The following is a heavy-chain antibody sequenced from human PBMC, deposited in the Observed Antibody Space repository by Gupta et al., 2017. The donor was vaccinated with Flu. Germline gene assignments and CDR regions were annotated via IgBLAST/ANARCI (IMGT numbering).Heavy chain of an antibody. CDR2: INKIAVT. CDR1: GVDFSDYE. V-gene: IGHV3-48*03. CDR3: ARGHCDS. Sequence: VQLVESGGGLVQAGGSLRLACAASGVDFSDYEFSWARVAPGKGLEWNAFINKIAVTYDTESMKGRVTISRDNARNSVYLQVGSLRVDDTALYYCARGHCDSWGQGTLVTVSS. J-gene: IGHJ4*02.